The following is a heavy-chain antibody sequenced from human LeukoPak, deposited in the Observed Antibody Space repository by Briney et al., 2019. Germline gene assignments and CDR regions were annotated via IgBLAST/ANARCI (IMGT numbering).Heavy chain of an antibody. CDR1: GFTFSSYG. D-gene: IGHD3-10*01. Sequence: GGSLRLSCAASGFTFSSYGMHWVRQAPGKGLEWVSYISSSGSTIYYADSVKGRFTISRDNAKNSLYLQMNSLRAEDTALYYCAKYGSGSYYNVRAAFDIWGQGTMVTVSS. CDR3: AKYGSGSYYNVRAAFDI. J-gene: IGHJ3*02. V-gene: IGHV3-48*04. CDR2: ISSSGSTI.